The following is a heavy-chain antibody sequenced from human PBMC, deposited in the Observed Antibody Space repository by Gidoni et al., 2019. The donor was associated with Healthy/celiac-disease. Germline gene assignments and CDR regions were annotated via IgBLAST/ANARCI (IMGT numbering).Heavy chain of an antibody. Sequence: QVQLVPSGAEVTKPGASVKVSCKVSGYTLTGLSIHWVRQAPGKGLEWMGGFDPEDGETIYAQKFQGRVTMTEDTSTDTAYMELSSLRSEDTAVYYCATVYCGGDCLQAIDNYYFDYWGQGTLVTVSS. D-gene: IGHD2-21*02. CDR3: ATVYCGGDCLQAIDNYYFDY. CDR1: GYTLTGLS. V-gene: IGHV1-24*01. CDR2: FDPEDGET. J-gene: IGHJ4*02.